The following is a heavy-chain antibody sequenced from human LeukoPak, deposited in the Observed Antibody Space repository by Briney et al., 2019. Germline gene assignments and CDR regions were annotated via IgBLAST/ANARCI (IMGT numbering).Heavy chain of an antibody. CDR1: GFTFSSYA. V-gene: IGHV3-23*01. J-gene: IGHJ4*02. CDR3: AKDSSGSPTSTPLDY. D-gene: IGHD1-26*01. Sequence: GGSLRLSCAASGFTFSSYAMSWVRQAPGKGLEWVSAISGSGGRTYYADSVKGRFTISRGNSKNTLYLQMNSLRAEDTAVYYCAKDSSGSPTSTPLDYWGQGTLVTVSS. CDR2: ISGSGGRT.